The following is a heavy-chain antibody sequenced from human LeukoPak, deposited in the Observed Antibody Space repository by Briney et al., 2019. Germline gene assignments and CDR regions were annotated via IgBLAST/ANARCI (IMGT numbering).Heavy chain of an antibody. CDR1: GFTFTSSA. CDR3: ATVLTGYYYMDV. D-gene: IGHD3-16*01. CDR2: IVVGSGNT. J-gene: IGHJ6*03. V-gene: IGHV1-58*02. Sequence: SVKVSCKASGFTFTSSAIQWVRQARGQRLEWIGWIVVGSGNTNYAQGFLERVTITRDMSTSTAYMELSSLRSEDTAVYYCATVLTGYYYMDVWGKGTTVTISS.